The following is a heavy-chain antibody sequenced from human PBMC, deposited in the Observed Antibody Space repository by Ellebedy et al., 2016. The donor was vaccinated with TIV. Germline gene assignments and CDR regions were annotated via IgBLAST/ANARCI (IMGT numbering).Heavy chain of an antibody. CDR1: GYSFASYW. J-gene: IGHJ4*02. D-gene: IGHD3-3*01. Sequence: GESLKISCKGSGYSFASYWIGWVRQMPGKGLEWMGIIYPGDSDTRYSPSFQGQVTISADKSINTAYLQWSSLKASDTAMYYCARGYYDFWSGYYKGFDYWGQGTLVTVSS. V-gene: IGHV5-51*01. CDR3: ARGYYDFWSGYYKGFDY. CDR2: IYPGDSDT.